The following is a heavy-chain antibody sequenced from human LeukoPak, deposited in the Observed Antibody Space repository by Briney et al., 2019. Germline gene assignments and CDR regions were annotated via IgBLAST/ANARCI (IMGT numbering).Heavy chain of an antibody. D-gene: IGHD3-10*01. CDR2: VSPRDSDT. J-gene: IGHJ4*02. CDR3: ARHRSDSYSSPIDY. V-gene: IGHV5-51*01. CDR1: GYTFSNYF. Sequence: GESLQISCKASGYTFSNYFIGWVRQMPGKGLEWMAIVSPRDSDTRYCPSFRGQVTVSADKSISTVYLQWSSLEASDTAMYYCARHRSDSYSSPIDYWGQGTLVTVSS.